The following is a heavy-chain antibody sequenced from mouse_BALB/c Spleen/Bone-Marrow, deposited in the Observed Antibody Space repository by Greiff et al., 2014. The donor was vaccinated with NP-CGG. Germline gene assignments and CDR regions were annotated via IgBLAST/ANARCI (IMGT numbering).Heavy chain of an antibody. V-gene: IGHV2-6-5*01. CDR3: AKHTLRYYAMDY. CDR1: GFSLTDFG. J-gene: IGHJ4*01. D-gene: IGHD1-1*01. CDR2: IWGGGST. Sequence: QVQLQQSGSGLVAPSQSLSITCTVSGFSLTDFGVSWIRQPPGKGLEWLGVIWGGGSTYYNSSLKSRLSISKDNSKSQVFLKMNNLKTDDTAMYYCAKHTLRYYAMDYWGQGTSVTVSS.